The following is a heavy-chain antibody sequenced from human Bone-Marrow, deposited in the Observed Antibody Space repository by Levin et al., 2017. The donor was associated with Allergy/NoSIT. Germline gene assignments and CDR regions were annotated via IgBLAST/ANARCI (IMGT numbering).Heavy chain of an antibody. CDR2: IYYSGST. CDR1: GGSISTNIYY. D-gene: IGHD6-13*01. V-gene: IGHV4-39*02. CDR3: AREGTRSSSWHYS. Sequence: SQTLSLPCTVSGGSISTNIYYWGWIRQPPGKGLEWIGSIYYSGSTYYNPSLKSRISMSIDTPNNQFSLKMTSVTAADTAVYYCAREGTRSSSWHYSWGQGTLVAVSS. J-gene: IGHJ4*02.